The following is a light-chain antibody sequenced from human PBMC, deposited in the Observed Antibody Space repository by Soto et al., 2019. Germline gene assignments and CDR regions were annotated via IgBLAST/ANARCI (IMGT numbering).Light chain of an antibody. CDR1: QSISSW. Sequence: DIQMTQSPSTLSASVGDRVTITCRASQSISSWVAWYQQKPGKAPKLLTYKASSLEIGVTSRFRGCGSGTDFTLTISSLQPDDFATYYGQQYNSYPLTFGGGTKVESK. V-gene: IGKV1-5*03. J-gene: IGKJ4*01. CDR2: KAS. CDR3: QQYNSYPLT.